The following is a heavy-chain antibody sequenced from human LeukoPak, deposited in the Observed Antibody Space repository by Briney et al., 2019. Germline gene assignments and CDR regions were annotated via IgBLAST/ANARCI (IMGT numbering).Heavy chain of an antibody. J-gene: IGHJ3*02. CDR1: GFTFDVYA. Sequence: GGSLRLSCAASGFTFDVYAMHWVRQAPGKGLEWVSGIRNSGSIGYADSVKGRFTISRDNAKNSLYLQMDSLRPEDMALYYCSKGSSGGWYDAFDIWGQGTLVTVSS. CDR3: SKGSSGGWYDAFDI. CDR2: IRNSGSI. D-gene: IGHD6-19*01. V-gene: IGHV3-9*03.